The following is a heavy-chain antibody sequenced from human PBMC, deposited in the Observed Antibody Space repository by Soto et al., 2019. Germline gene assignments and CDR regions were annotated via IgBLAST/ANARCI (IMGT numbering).Heavy chain of an antibody. D-gene: IGHD3-16*01. CDR2: ISWNSGSI. V-gene: IGHV3-9*01. CDR1: GFTFDDYA. J-gene: IGHJ3*02. CDR3: AEESYIWGNLGAFDI. Sequence: EVQLVESGGGLVQPGRSLRLSCAASGFTFDDYAMHWVRQAPGKGLEWVSGISWNSGSIGYADSVKGRFTISRDNAKNSLYLQMNSLRAEDTALYYCAEESYIWGNLGAFDIWGQGTMVTVSS.